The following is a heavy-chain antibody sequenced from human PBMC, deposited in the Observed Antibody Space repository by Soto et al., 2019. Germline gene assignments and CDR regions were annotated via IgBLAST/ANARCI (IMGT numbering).Heavy chain of an antibody. V-gene: IGHV3-30-3*01. Sequence: QVQLVESGGGVVQPGRSLRLSCAASGFTFSSYAMHWVRQAPGKGLEWVAVISYDGSNKYYADSVKGRFTISRDNSKNTLYLQMNSLRAEDTAVYYCARDFKVIDYGGNYFDYWGQGTLVTVSS. CDR1: GFTFSSYA. CDR2: ISYDGSNK. J-gene: IGHJ4*02. D-gene: IGHD4-17*01. CDR3: ARDFKVIDYGGNYFDY.